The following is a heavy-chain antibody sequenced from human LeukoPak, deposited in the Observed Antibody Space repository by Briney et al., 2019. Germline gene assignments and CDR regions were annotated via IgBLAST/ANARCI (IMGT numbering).Heavy chain of an antibody. Sequence: ASVKVSCKASGGTFNSYAFSWVRQAPGQGLEWMGGILPIFDTANYAQKFQGRVTITADKSTNTAYMELSSLRSEDTAVYYCVRVPLDYYDTSGVDYWGQGTLVTVSS. J-gene: IGHJ4*02. CDR2: ILPIFDTA. CDR1: GGTFNSYA. V-gene: IGHV1-69*06. CDR3: VRVPLDYYDTSGVDY. D-gene: IGHD3-22*01.